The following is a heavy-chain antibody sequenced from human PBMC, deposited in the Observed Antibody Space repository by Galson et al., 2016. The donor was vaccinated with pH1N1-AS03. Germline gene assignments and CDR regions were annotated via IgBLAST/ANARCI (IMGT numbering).Heavy chain of an antibody. CDR2: IGVAGDT. V-gene: IGHV3-13*01. D-gene: IGHD1-1*01. J-gene: IGHJ3*02. CDR1: GFTFSSYE. Sequence: SLRLSCAASGFTFSSYEMHWVRQSTGKGLEWVSAIGVAGDTFYTDSVKGRFTISRENAKNSFYLQMNTLRAGDTAGYFCARESSANSVAAFDIWGQGTMVTVSS. CDR3: ARESSANSVAAFDI.